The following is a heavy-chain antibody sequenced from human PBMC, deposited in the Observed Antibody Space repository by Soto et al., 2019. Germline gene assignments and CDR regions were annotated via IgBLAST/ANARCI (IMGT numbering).Heavy chain of an antibody. V-gene: IGHV1-2*02. J-gene: IGHJ5*02. Sequence: ASVKVSCKASGYTFTGYYMHWVRQAPGQGLEWMGWINPNSGGTNYAQKFQGRVTMTRDTSISTAYMELSRLRSGDTAMYYCARGDYDSSGYYVYRHWFDPWGQGTLVTVSS. CDR3: ARGDYDSSGYYVYRHWFDP. D-gene: IGHD3-22*01. CDR2: INPNSGGT. CDR1: GYTFTGYY.